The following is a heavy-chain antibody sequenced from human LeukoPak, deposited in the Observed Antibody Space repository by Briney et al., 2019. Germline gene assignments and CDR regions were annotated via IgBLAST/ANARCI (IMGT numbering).Heavy chain of an antibody. V-gene: IGHV3-66*01. CDR2: IYSGGST. D-gene: IGHD2-2*01. CDR1: GFTVSSNY. CDR3: ARAGKCSSTSCYGYYYYGMDV. Sequence: GGSLRLSCAASGFTVSSNYMSWVRQAPGKGLEWVSVIYSGGSTYYADSVKGRFTISRDNSKNTLYLQMNSLRAEDTAVYYCARAGKCSSTSCYGYYYYGMDVWGQGTTVTVSS. J-gene: IGHJ6*02.